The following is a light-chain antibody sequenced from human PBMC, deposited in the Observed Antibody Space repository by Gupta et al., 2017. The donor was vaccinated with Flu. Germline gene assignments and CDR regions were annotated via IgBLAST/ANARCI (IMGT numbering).Light chain of an antibody. V-gene: IGLV4-69*01. CDR1: SGHRSNA. Sequence: HLVLTQSPSAPASLGASVKPICLLSSGHRSNASAWHQQQPETGPRFLMKLNSDGSHSKGDEIPHRFSGSSSGAGRYLIISSLQSEDEADYYCQTWGAGIVVFGGGTKVTVL. J-gene: IGLJ2*01. CDR3: QTWGAGIVV. CDR2: LNSDGSH.